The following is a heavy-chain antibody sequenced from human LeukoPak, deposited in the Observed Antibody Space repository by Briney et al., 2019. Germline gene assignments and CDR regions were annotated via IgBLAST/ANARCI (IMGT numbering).Heavy chain of an antibody. CDR2: ISSRSSNI. CDR1: GFTFSSYS. D-gene: IGHD3-16*02. CDR3: ARDRYFDP. Sequence: GGSLRLSCAASGFTFSSYSMNWVRQAPGKGLEWVSYISSRSSNIYYADSVKGRFTISRDNAKNSLYLQMNSLRAEDTAVYYCARDRYFDPWGQGTLVTVSS. J-gene: IGHJ5*02. V-gene: IGHV3-21*05.